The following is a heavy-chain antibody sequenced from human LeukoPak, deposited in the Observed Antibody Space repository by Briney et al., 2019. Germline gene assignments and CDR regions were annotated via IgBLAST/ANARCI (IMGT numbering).Heavy chain of an antibody. J-gene: IGHJ4*02. D-gene: IGHD6-13*01. CDR3: ARELVAAAGRVFDY. CDR1: GGSISSYY. CDR2: IYYSGST. Sequence: SETLSPNCTVSGGSISSYYWSWIRQPPGKGLEWIGYIYYSGSTNYNPSLKSRVTISVDTSKNQFSLKLSSVTAADTAVYYCARELVAAAGRVFDYWSQGTLVTVSS. V-gene: IGHV4-59*01.